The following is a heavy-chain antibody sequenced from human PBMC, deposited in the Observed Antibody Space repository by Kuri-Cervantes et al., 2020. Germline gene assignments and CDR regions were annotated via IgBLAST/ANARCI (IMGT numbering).Heavy chain of an antibody. D-gene: IGHD6-6*01. J-gene: IGHJ6*03. Sequence: SETLSLTCTVSGGSISSSSYYWGWIRQPPGKGLEWIGSIYYSGSTYYNPSLKSRVTISVDTSKNQFSLKLSSVTAADTAVYYCARIKSSSTQYYYYYYMDVWGKGTTVTVSS. V-gene: IGHV4-39*07. CDR2: IYYSGST. CDR1: GGSISSSSYY. CDR3: ARIKSSSTQYYYYYYMDV.